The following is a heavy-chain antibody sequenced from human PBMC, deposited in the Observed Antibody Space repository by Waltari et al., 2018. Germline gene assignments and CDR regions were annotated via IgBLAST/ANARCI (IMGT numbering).Heavy chain of an antibody. V-gene: IGHV4-38-2*01. Sequence: QVQLQESGPGLVKPSETLSLTCAVSGYSISSGYYWGWIRQPPGKGLEGIGSIYHSGSTYYNPSLKSRVTISVDTSKNQFSLKLSSVTAADTAVYYCARHVASGSYYSDYWGQGTLVTVSS. J-gene: IGHJ4*02. CDR2: IYHSGST. D-gene: IGHD1-26*01. CDR3: ARHVASGSYYSDY. CDR1: GYSISSGYY.